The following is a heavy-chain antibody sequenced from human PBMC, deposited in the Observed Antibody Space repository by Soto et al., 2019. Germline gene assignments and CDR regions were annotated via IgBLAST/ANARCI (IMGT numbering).Heavy chain of an antibody. Sequence: QVQLMESGGGVVQPGGSLRLSCAASGFTFSSYAMHWVRQAPGKGLEWVAVISYDGSNKYYADSVKGRFTISRDNSKNALYLQMNSLRHEDAAVYYCARDRYCSGGSCSWDCYDYGMDVWGQGTTVTASS. CDR1: GFTFSSYA. CDR3: ARDRYCSGGSCSWDCYDYGMDV. D-gene: IGHD2-15*01. V-gene: IGHV3-30*04. CDR2: ISYDGSNK. J-gene: IGHJ6*02.